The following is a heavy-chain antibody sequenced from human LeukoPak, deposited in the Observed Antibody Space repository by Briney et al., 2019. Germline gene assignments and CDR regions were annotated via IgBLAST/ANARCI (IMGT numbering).Heavy chain of an antibody. CDR1: GASVSSGTYF. V-gene: IGHV4-61*01. J-gene: IGHJ4*02. CDR3: ARDRHAYSGTDY. Sequence: SETLSLTCTVSGASVSSGTYFWSWIRQPPGKGLEWIGYISNSGSTNYNPSLKSRVTISADTSKNQFPLKLSSVTAADTAVYYCARDRHAYSGTDYWGQGTLVTVSS. CDR2: ISNSGST. D-gene: IGHD1-26*01.